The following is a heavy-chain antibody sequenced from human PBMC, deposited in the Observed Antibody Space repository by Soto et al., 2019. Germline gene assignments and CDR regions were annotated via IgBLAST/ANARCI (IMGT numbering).Heavy chain of an antibody. D-gene: IGHD1-26*01. CDR3: AKIRGGGSYTNWSFAV. J-gene: IGHJ2*01. V-gene: IGHV3-23*01. Sequence: EVQLLDSGGGLVQPGGSLRLSCAASGFMFSCCAMSWVRQAPGKGLEWVSTIHGDGDYSHYTDSVEGRFTISRDHSRNTLYLQMNSLRRDDTAVYYCAKIRGGGSYTNWSFAVWGRGTLVTVSS. CDR2: IHGDGDYS. CDR1: GFMFSCCA.